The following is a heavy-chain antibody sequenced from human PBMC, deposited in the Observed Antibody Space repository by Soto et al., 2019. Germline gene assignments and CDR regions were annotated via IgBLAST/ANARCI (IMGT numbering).Heavy chain of an antibody. CDR3: ARVQYHVWNYYYYGMDV. J-gene: IGHJ6*02. V-gene: IGHV3-66*01. Sequence: GGSLRLSCAASGFTVSSNYMSWVRQAPGKGLEWVSVIYSGGSTYYADSVKGRFTISRDNSKNTLYLQMNSLRAEDTAVYYCARVQYHVWNYYYYGMDVWGQGTTVTVSS. CDR1: GFTVSSNY. CDR2: IYSGGST. D-gene: IGHD1-1*01.